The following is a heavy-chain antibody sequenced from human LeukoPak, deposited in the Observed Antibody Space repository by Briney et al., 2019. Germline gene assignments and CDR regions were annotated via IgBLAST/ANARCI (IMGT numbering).Heavy chain of an antibody. CDR2: IRYDGSNK. V-gene: IGHV3-30*02. CDR3: AREFIAAAALDY. Sequence: GSLRLSFAASGFPFSSYGMHWVRQAPGKGLEWVAFIRYDGSNKYYADSVKGRFTISRNNAKNSLYLQMNSLRAEDTAVYYCAREFIAAAALDYWGQGTLVTVSS. CDR1: GFPFSSYG. D-gene: IGHD6-13*01. J-gene: IGHJ4*02.